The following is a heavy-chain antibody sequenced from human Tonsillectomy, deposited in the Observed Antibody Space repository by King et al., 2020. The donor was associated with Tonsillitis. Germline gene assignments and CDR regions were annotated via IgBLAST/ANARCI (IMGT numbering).Heavy chain of an antibody. V-gene: IGHV3-33*08. D-gene: IGHD3-16*01. CDR3: ARDGVSYYYMDV. J-gene: IGHJ6*03. CDR1: GFTFSSYG. Sequence: QVQLVESGGGVVQPGRSLRLSCAASGFTFSSYGMHWVRQAPGKGLEWVAVIWYNGSNKYYADSVKGRFTISRDNSKNTLYLQMNSLRAEDTAVYYCARDGVSYYYMDVWGKGTTVTVSS. CDR2: IWYNGSNK.